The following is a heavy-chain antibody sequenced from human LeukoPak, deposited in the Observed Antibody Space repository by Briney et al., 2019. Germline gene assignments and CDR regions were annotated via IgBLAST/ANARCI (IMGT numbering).Heavy chain of an antibody. D-gene: IGHD3-22*01. J-gene: IGHJ4*02. CDR3: AREAYYYDSSGYYHDY. CDR2: VYYSGRT. V-gene: IGHV4-39*07. CDR1: GGSISRDTYY. Sequence: SETLSLTCTVSGGSISRDTYYCAWIRQSPGRGLEWLGSVYYSGRTDYNPSLKSRVTISVDTSKNQFSLKLSSVTAADTAVYYCAREAYYYDSSGYYHDYWGQGTLVTVSS.